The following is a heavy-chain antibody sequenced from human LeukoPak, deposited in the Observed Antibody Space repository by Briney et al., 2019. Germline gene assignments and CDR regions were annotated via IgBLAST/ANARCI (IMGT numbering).Heavy chain of an antibody. D-gene: IGHD6-19*01. Sequence: PGGSLRLSCAASGFTFNNYGMHWVRQAPGKGLEWVAFVRFDGSNKYYADSVKGRFTFSRDNSKNTVYLQMNSLRAEDTAVYYCVKGSNTYSSTSYWHFDLWGRGTLVTVSS. CDR2: VRFDGSNK. CDR3: VKGSNTYSSTSYWHFDL. J-gene: IGHJ2*01. CDR1: GFTFNNYG. V-gene: IGHV3-30*02.